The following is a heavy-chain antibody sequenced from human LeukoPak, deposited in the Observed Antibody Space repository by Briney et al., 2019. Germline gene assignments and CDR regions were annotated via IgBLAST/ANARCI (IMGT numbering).Heavy chain of an antibody. CDR1: GFTFSTYW. CDR2: INEDGGDK. Sequence: GGSLRLSCAASGFTFSTYWMTWVRQAPGKGLEWVASINEDGGDKYYVDSLKGRFTISRDNAKNSLYLQMNSLRAEDTAVYYCARDTYRFDDYWGQGTLVTVSS. J-gene: IGHJ4*02. CDR3: ARDTYRFDDY. V-gene: IGHV3-7*01.